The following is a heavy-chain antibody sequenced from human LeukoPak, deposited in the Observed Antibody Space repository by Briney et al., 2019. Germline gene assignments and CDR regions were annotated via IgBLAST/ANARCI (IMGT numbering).Heavy chain of an antibody. CDR1: GYTFTNFD. J-gene: IGHJ4*02. CDR2: MNPNSGNT. V-gene: IGHV1-8*01. D-gene: IGHD6-19*01. CDR3: ARKSNTSSGWFAFDY. Sequence: ASVKVSCKASGYTFTNFDIDWVRQATGQGLEWMGWMNPNSGNTGYAQKFQGRVTMARNTSISTAYMELSNLRSEDTAVYYCARKSNTSSGWFAFDYWGQGTLVTVSS.